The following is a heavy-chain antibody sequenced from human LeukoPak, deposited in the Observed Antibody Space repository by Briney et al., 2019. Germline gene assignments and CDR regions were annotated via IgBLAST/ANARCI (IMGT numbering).Heavy chain of an antibody. Sequence: ASVKVSCKASGYTFNTYGISWVRQAPGQRPEWMGWINTDNGNTKYAQKFQGRVTMTTDTSTCTAYMELSSLRSDDTAVYYCARKGCTGDCYRFDPRGQGTLVTVSS. V-gene: IGHV1-18*01. CDR2: INTDNGNT. D-gene: IGHD2-21*02. CDR3: ARKGCTGDCYRFDP. J-gene: IGHJ5*02. CDR1: GYTFNTYG.